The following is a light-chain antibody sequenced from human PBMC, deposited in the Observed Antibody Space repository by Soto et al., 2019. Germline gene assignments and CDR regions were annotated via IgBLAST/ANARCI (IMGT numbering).Light chain of an antibody. J-gene: IGKJ4*01. Sequence: DIVMTQSPDSLAVSLGERATINCKSSQSVLYSSNNKNYLAWYQQKPGQPPKLLIYWASTRESGVPVRFSGSGSGTDFTLTISSLQAEDVAVYYCQQYYSPPLTFGGGTKVEIK. CDR1: QSVLYSSNNKNY. CDR2: WAS. CDR3: QQYYSPPLT. V-gene: IGKV4-1*01.